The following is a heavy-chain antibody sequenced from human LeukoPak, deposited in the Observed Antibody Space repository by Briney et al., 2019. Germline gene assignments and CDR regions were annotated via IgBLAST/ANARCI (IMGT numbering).Heavy chain of an antibody. J-gene: IGHJ5*02. CDR3: ARGASITMVRGVINWFDP. D-gene: IGHD3-10*01. CDR1: GGSFSGYY. CDR2: INHSGST. Sequence: SETLSLTCAVYGGSFSGYYWSWIRQPPGKGLEWIGEINHSGSTNYNPSLKSRVTISVDTSKNQFSLKLSSVTAADTAVYYCARGASITMVRGVINWFDPWGQGTLVTVSS. V-gene: IGHV4-34*01.